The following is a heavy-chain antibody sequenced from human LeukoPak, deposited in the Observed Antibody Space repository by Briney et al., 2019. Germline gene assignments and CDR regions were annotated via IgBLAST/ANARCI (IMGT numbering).Heavy chain of an antibody. CDR3: ARDLKYGDSHYYYIDV. V-gene: IGHV3-21*01. D-gene: IGHD4-17*01. J-gene: IGHJ6*03. CDR2: ISSTSTFI. CDR1: GFSFSFYS. Sequence: GGSLRLSCAASGFSFSFYSLNWVRQAPGKGLEWVSSISSTSTFIYYADSVKGRFIISRDNAKDSLYLHMNSLRAEDTAMYYCARDLKYGDSHYYYIDVWGKGTTVTVSS.